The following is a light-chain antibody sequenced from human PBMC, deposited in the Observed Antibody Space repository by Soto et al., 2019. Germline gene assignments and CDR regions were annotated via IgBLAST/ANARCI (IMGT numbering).Light chain of an antibody. CDR2: EVS. CDR3: SSYTSSRTGV. J-gene: IGLJ1*01. CDR1: SSDVGGYNY. Sequence: QSALTQPASVSGSPGQSITISCTGTSSDVGGYNYVSWYQQHPGKAPKLMIYEVSNRPSGVSNRFSGSKSGNTASLTISGLQAEDEADYYCSSYTSSRTGVFGTGTQLTVL. V-gene: IGLV2-14*01.